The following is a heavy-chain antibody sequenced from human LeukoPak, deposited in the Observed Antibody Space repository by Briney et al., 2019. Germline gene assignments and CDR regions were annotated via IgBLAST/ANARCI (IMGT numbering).Heavy chain of an antibody. V-gene: IGHV3-13*01. CDR2: GTAGDT. CDR3: ARGGSLDY. D-gene: IGHD1-26*01. Sequence: GTAGDTYYPGSVKGRFTISRENAKNSSYLQMNSLRAGDTAVYYCARGGSLDYWGQGTLVTVSS. J-gene: IGHJ4*02.